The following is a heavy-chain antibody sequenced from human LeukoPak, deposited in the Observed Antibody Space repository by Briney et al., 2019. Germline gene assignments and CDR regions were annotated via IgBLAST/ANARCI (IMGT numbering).Heavy chain of an antibody. Sequence: GGSLRLSCAASGFTFSDYGIHWVRRAPGEGLEWVAVIWSDGSNKYYADSVKGRFTISRDNSRKTLYLQMNSLRAEDTAVYYCVRASGSFDYWGQGTLVTVSS. D-gene: IGHD3-10*01. V-gene: IGHV3-33*01. CDR3: VRASGSFDY. CDR2: IWSDGSNK. J-gene: IGHJ4*02. CDR1: GFTFSDYG.